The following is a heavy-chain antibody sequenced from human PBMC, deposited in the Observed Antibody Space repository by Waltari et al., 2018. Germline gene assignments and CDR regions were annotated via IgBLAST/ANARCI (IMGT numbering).Heavy chain of an antibody. CDR1: GFTFSTYA. J-gene: IGHJ4*02. V-gene: IGHV3-74*01. Sequence: EVQLVESGGGLVQPGGSLRLSCAASGFTFSTYAMHWVRQAPGEGLVWVARMSVDGATTNYVDSVKGRFTVSRDNARNTLYLQMNTLRVEDTAVYYCARDYPTLGDYWGQGTRVTVSS. D-gene: IGHD3-16*01. CDR2: MSVDGATT. CDR3: ARDYPTLGDY.